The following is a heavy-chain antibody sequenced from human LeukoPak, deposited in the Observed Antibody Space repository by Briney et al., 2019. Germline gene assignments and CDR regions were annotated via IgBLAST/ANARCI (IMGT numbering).Heavy chain of an antibody. CDR1: RGSISNSNYY. CDR2: IYYSGST. V-gene: IGHV4-39*01. J-gene: IGHJ4*02. D-gene: IGHD3-10*01. CDR3: ARLYGSGSSFGY. Sequence: PSETLSLTCTVSRGSISNSNYYWGWIRQPPGKGLEWIGNIYYSGSTYYHPSLKSRVTISVDTSKNQFSLKLNSVTAADTAVYYCARLYGSGSSFGYWGQGTLVTVSS.